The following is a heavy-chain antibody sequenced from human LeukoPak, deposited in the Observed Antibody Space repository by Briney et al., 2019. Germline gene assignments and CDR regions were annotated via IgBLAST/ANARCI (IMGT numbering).Heavy chain of an antibody. Sequence: PGGSLRLSCAASGFTFSSYSMNWVRQAPGKGLEWVSYISSSSSTIYYADSVKGRFTISRDNAKNSLYLQMNSLRAEDTAVYYCARDAEDDNGVPGMDVWGQGTTVTVSS. J-gene: IGHJ6*02. D-gene: IGHD3-16*01. CDR1: GFTFSSYS. V-gene: IGHV3-48*04. CDR3: ARDAEDDNGVPGMDV. CDR2: ISSSSSTI.